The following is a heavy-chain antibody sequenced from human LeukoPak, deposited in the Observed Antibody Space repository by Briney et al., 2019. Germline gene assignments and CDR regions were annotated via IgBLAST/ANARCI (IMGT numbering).Heavy chain of an antibody. CDR1: GDSVSRSSYY. D-gene: IGHD3-22*01. J-gene: IGHJ4*02. Sequence: SEALSLTCTVSGDSVSRSSYYWTWIRQPPGKGLEWIGYIYYIGSTNYNPSLKSRLTMSVDTSKNQFSLRLSSVIAADTAVYYCARYYDSTGSFDFWGQGTLVTVSS. V-gene: IGHV4-61*01. CDR3: ARYYDSTGSFDF. CDR2: IYYIGST.